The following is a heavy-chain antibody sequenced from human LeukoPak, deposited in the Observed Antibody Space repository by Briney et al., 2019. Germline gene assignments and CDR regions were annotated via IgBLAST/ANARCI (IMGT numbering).Heavy chain of an antibody. CDR1: GFIFNSYP. J-gene: IGHJ4*02. CDR3: AKGHYYDSSGYLYYFDY. Sequence: GGSLRLPCAASGFIFNSYPMSWVRQAPGKGLEWVSTISGSGGSTYYADSVKGRFTISRDNSKNTLYLQMISLRAEDTAVYYCAKGHYYDSSGYLYYFDYWGQGILVTVSS. V-gene: IGHV3-23*01. CDR2: ISGSGGST. D-gene: IGHD3-22*01.